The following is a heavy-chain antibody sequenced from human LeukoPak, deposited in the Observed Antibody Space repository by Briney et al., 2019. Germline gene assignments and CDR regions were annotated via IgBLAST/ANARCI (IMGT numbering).Heavy chain of an antibody. D-gene: IGHD1-1*01. CDR3: ARYPGTTNPFDY. Sequence: ASVKVSCKASGYTFTGYYMHWVRQAPGQGLEWMGWINPNSGGTNYAQKFQGRVTMTRDTSISTPYMELSRLRSDDTAVYYCARYPGTTNPFDYWGQGTLVTVSS. V-gene: IGHV1-2*02. CDR2: INPNSGGT. CDR1: GYTFTGYY. J-gene: IGHJ4*02.